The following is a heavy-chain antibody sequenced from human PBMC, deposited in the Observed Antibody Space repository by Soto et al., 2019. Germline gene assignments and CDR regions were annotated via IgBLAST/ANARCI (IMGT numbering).Heavy chain of an antibody. J-gene: IGHJ6*02. D-gene: IGHD4-17*01. CDR1: GYSFASYW. CDR3: ARLYGGNSGMDV. Sequence: GESLKISCKGSGYSFASYWVTWVRQMPGRGLEWMGRIDPSDSYTNYNPPFQGHVTISVDKSISTAYLQWSSLKASDTAMYYCARLYGGNSGMDVWGPGTTVTVSS. CDR2: IDPSDSYT. V-gene: IGHV5-10-1*01.